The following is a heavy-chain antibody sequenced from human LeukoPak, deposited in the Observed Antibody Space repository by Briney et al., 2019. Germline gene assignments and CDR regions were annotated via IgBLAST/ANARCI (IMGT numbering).Heavy chain of an antibody. CDR3: AREGVHRYILTGYSHFDS. J-gene: IGHJ4*01. CDR1: GFTFSTYG. Sequence: GGSLRLSCAASGFTFSTYGVHWVRQAPGKGLEWVALISYDGSNKYYADSVKGRFTISRDDSKNTLYLQMNSLRAEDTAVYYCAREGVHRYILTGYSHFDSWGQGTLVTVSS. D-gene: IGHD3-9*01. V-gene: IGHV3-30*03. CDR2: ISYDGSNK.